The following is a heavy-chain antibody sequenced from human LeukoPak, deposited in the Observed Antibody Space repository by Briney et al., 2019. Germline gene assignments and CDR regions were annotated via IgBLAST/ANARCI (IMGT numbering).Heavy chain of an antibody. D-gene: IGHD3-10*01. CDR3: ARNTYYYGSGSSHDAFDI. CDR2: INHSGST. V-gene: IGHV4-34*01. CDR1: GGSFSGYY. J-gene: IGHJ3*02. Sequence: SETLSLTCAVYGGSFSGYYWSWIRQPPGKGLEWIGEINHSGSTNYNPSLKSRVTISVDTSKNQFSLKLSSVTAADTAVYYCARNTYYYGSGSSHDAFDIWGQGTMVTVSS.